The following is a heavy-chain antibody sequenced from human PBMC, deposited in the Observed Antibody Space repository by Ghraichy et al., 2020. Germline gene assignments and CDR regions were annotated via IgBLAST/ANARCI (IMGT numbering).Heavy chain of an antibody. V-gene: IGHV1-18*04. J-gene: IGHJ6*02. CDR3: ARGDIVVVVGSTGLDV. D-gene: IGHD2-15*01. Sequence: ASVKVSCQASGYSFSQYGISWVRQAPGQGLEWMGWISGYSDDTNYAQKFQGRVTMSMDTSANTVYMELRSLRSDDTAVYYCARGDIVVVVGSTGLDVWGQGTTVIVSS. CDR2: ISGYSDDT. CDR1: GYSFSQYG.